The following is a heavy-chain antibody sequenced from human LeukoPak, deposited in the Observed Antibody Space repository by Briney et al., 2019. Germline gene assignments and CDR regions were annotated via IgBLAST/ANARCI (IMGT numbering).Heavy chain of an antibody. J-gene: IGHJ4*02. CDR3: ARPRVGYCSGGSCYTEGYYFDY. CDR2: IHPGDSDT. V-gene: IGHV5-51*01. CDR1: GYSFISYW. D-gene: IGHD2-15*01. Sequence: GESLKISCKGSGYSFISYWIGWVRQMPGKGLEWMGIIHPGDSDTRYSPSFQGQVTISADKSISTAYLQWSSLKASDTAMYYCARPRVGYCSGGSCYTEGYYFDYWGQGTLVTVSS.